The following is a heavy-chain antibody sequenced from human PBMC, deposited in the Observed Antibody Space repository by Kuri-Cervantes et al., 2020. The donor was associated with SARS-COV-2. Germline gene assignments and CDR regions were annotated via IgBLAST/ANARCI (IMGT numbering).Heavy chain of an antibody. CDR3: MGAGGGSYSSPFDY. CDR2: IKSRTDGGKT. V-gene: IGHV3-15*01. D-gene: IGHD1-26*01. Sequence: GSLRLSCEVSGFLFSASAIPWVRQAPGKGLEWVARIKSRTDGGKTDYAAPVKGRFTISRDDSKNTLYLQMNSLKTEDTAVYYCMGAGGGSYSSPFDYWGQGTLVTVSS. CDR1: GFLFSASA. J-gene: IGHJ4*02.